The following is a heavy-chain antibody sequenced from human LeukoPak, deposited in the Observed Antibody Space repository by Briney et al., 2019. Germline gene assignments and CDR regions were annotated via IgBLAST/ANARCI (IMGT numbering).Heavy chain of an antibody. Sequence: ASETLSLTCTVSGGSISSRNYYWGWIRQPPGKGLEWIGSIYYSGSTYYNPSLKSRVTISVDTSKNQFCLKLSSVTAADTAVYYCASLGAVTQTPAGPFDYWGQGTLVTVSS. V-gene: IGHV4-39*01. CDR3: ASLGAVTQTPAGPFDY. D-gene: IGHD4-17*01. J-gene: IGHJ4*02. CDR1: GGSISSRNYY. CDR2: IYYSGST.